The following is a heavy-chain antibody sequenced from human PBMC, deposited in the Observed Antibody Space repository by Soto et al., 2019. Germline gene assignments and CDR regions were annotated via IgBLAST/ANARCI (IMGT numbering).Heavy chain of an antibody. CDR2: ISAYNGNT. D-gene: IGHD2-2*01. V-gene: IGHV1-18*01. Sequence: QVQLVQSGAEVKKPGASVKVSCKASGYTFTSYGISWVRQAPGQGLEWMGWISAYNGNTNYAQKLQGRVTMTTDTSTSTAYMELRSLRSDDTAVYYCARDYPGLVPAAINVGSDYWGQGTLVTVSS. J-gene: IGHJ4*02. CDR3: ARDYPGLVPAAINVGSDY. CDR1: GYTFTSYG.